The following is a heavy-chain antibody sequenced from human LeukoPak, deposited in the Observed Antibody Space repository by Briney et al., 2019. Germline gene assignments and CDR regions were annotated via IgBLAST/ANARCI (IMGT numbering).Heavy chain of an antibody. CDR1: AFTFSGNG. J-gene: IGHJ4*02. D-gene: IGHD4-17*01. V-gene: IGHV3-23*01. CDR2: ISGSGGST. Sequence: GGSLTLSCAASAFTFSGNGMSRVGQGPGKGLEWVSAISGSGGSTYYADPVKGRITISRDNSKNTLYLQMNSLRAEDTAVYYCANMGDYGEIDYWGQGTLVTVSS. CDR3: ANMGDYGEIDY.